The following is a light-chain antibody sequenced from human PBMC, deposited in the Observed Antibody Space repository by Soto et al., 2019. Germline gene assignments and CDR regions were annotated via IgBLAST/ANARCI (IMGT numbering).Light chain of an antibody. CDR2: RNN. V-gene: IGLV1-47*01. J-gene: IGLJ2*01. Sequence: QAVVTQPPSASGTPGQRVTISCSGSSSNIGSNYVYWYQQLPGTAPKLLISRNNQWPSGVPDRFSGSKSGTSASLAISGLRSEDEADYYCAAWEDSLSAVVFGGGTKLTVL. CDR1: SSNIGSNY. CDR3: AAWEDSLSAVV.